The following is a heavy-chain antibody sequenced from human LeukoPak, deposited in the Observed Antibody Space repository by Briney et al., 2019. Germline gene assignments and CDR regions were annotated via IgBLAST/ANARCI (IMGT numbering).Heavy chain of an antibody. Sequence: GGSLRLSCAASGFTFSSYGMHWVRQAPGKGLEWVAFIRYDGSNKYYADSVKGRFTISRDNSKNTLYLQMGSLRAEDMAVYYCARAPANYGSGSYYIQDYYYGMDVWGQGTTVTVSS. CDR1: GFTFSSYG. J-gene: IGHJ6*02. D-gene: IGHD3-10*01. V-gene: IGHV3-30*02. CDR2: IRYDGSNK. CDR3: ARAPANYGSGSYYIQDYYYGMDV.